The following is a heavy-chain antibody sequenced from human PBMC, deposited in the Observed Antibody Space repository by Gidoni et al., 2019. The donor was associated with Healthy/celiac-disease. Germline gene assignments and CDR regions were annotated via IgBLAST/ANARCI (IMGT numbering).Heavy chain of an antibody. Sequence: EVQLVESGGGLVQPGRSLRLSCAASGFTFDDYAMHWVRQAPGKGLEWVSGISWNSGSIGYADSVKGRFTVSRDNAKNSLYMQMNSLRAEDTALYHCAKGTSSWYAPFDYWGQGTLVTVSS. D-gene: IGHD6-13*01. CDR1: GFTFDDYA. J-gene: IGHJ4*02. V-gene: IGHV3-9*01. CDR3: AKGTSSWYAPFDY. CDR2: ISWNSGSI.